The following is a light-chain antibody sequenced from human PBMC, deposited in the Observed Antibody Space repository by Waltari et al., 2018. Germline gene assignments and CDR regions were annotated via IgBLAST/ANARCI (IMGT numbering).Light chain of an antibody. CDR3: QQYDYWPWT. CDR2: GTS. J-gene: IGKJ1*01. Sequence: DIVMTQSPATPPLSPGERATLPCRASQSLTQGTFAWFQQKPGQPPRLLIYGTSTRAAGLPDRFSGSGSGTDFSLTISGLQPEDFATYYCQQYDYWPWTFGQGTRVE. CDR1: QSLTQGT. V-gene: IGKV3D-15*01.